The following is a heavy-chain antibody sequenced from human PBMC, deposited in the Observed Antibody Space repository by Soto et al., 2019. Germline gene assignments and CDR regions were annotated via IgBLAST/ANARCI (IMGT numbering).Heavy chain of an antibody. J-gene: IGHJ5*02. CDR1: GLSLTTSGVG. CDR3: AHRNVNAGTAP. V-gene: IGHV2-5*01. Sequence: QITLKESGPTLVKTTQTLTLTCTFSGLSLTTSGVGVGWIRQPPGKALEWLALIYWNDDKHYSPSLKTRLTITGDACEKGVVLRMTIMDTVDAARYYYAHRNVNAGTAPWGQGTLVTVSS. CDR2: IYWNDDK. D-gene: IGHD1-1*01.